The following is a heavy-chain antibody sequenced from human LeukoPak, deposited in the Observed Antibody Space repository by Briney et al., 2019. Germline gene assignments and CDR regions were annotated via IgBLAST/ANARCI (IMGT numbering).Heavy chain of an antibody. V-gene: IGHV3-7*01. Sequence: GGSLRLSCAASGFSFSIYWMSWIRQTPGKGLEYVANIESNGGDKYYVDSVKGRFTISRDNAKNSLYLQMNSLRAEDTAVYYCARDLSGVTGYTYGRGIDYWGQGTLVTVSS. CDR1: GFSFSIYW. D-gene: IGHD5-18*01. CDR2: IESNGGDK. CDR3: ARDLSGVTGYTYGRGIDY. J-gene: IGHJ4*02.